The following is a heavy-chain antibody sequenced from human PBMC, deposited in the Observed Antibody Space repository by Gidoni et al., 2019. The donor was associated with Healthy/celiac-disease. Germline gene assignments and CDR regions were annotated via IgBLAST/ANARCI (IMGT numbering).Heavy chain of an antibody. CDR3: AKDRGIAAAGKRYYYGMDV. CDR1: GFTFCSYA. Sequence: EVQMVESGGGLVQPGGSLRLPCAASGFTFCSYAMSWVRQAPGKGLEWVSAISGSGGRTYYADSVKGRFTISRDNSKNTLYLQMNSLRAEDTAVYYCAKDRGIAAAGKRYYYGMDVWGQGTTVTVSS. J-gene: IGHJ6*02. D-gene: IGHD6-13*01. CDR2: ISGSGGRT. V-gene: IGHV3-23*04.